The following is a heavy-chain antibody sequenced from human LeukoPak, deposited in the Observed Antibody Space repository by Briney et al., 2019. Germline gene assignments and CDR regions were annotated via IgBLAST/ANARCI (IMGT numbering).Heavy chain of an antibody. CDR3: ARVSRELQGAFDI. Sequence: SETLSLTCTVSGGSISNRNYHWGWIRQPPGKGLEWIGSICSSGSAYYNPSLKSRVTTSIDTSKNQFSLRLTSVTAADTAVYYCARVSRELQGAFDIWGQGTMVTVSS. J-gene: IGHJ3*02. D-gene: IGHD3-10*01. CDR1: GGSISNRNYH. V-gene: IGHV4-39*01. CDR2: ICSSGSA.